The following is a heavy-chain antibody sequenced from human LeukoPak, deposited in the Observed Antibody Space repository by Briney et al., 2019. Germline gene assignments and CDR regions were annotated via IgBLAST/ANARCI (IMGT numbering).Heavy chain of an antibody. D-gene: IGHD5-12*01. J-gene: IGHJ4*02. Sequence: ASVKVSCKASSYTFTRYGMSWVRQAPGQGLEWMGWISGSNGNTNYAQKFLGRVTMTADTSTSTAYMELRSLTSDDTAVYYCARSGRGTYYYFDLWGQGTLVTVSS. CDR1: SYTFTRYG. CDR2: ISGSNGNT. CDR3: ARSGRGTYYYFDL. V-gene: IGHV1-18*01.